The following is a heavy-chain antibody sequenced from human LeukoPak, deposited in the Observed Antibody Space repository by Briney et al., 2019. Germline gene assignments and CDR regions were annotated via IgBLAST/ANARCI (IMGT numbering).Heavy chain of an antibody. CDR3: ARASMDTAMAFDY. CDR1: GGSFSGYY. D-gene: IGHD5-18*01. CDR2: INHSGST. V-gene: IGHV4-34*01. Sequence: SETLSLTCAVYGGSFSGYYWSWIRQPPGKGLEWIGEINHSGSTNYNPSLKSRVTISVDTSKNQFSLKLSSVTAADTAVYYCARASMDTAMAFDYWGQGTLVTVSS. J-gene: IGHJ4*02.